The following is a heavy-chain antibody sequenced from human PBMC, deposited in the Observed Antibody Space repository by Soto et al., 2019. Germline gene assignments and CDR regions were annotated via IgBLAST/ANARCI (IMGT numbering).Heavy chain of an antibody. J-gene: IGHJ6*03. D-gene: IGHD6-6*01. V-gene: IGHV3-66*01. Sequence: GGSLRLSCAASGFTVSSNYMSWVRQAPGKGLEWVSVIYSGGSTNYADSGKGTFTTSRDNSKNTRYLQMNGLRAEDTAVYYCARDQVAARPPVYYYYYMDVWGKGTTVTVSS. CDR3: ARDQVAARPPVYYYYYMDV. CDR2: IYSGGST. CDR1: GFTVSSNY.